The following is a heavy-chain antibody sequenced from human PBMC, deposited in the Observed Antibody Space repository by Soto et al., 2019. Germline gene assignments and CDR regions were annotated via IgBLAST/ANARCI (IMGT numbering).Heavy chain of an antibody. CDR2: IYYSGST. CDR3: ARAGYSSGYWLIDY. D-gene: IGHD3-22*01. CDR1: GGSISSYY. Sequence: PSETLSLTCTVSGGSISSYYWSWIRQPPGKGLEWIGYIYYSGSTNYNPSLKSRVTISVDTSKNQFSLKLSSVTAADTAVYYCARAGYSSGYWLIDYWGQGTLVTVSS. J-gene: IGHJ4*02. V-gene: IGHV4-59*01.